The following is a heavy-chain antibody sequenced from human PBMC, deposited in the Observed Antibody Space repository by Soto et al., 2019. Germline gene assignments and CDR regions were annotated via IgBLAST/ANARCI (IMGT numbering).Heavy chain of an antibody. CDR2: ISYDGRNK. J-gene: IGHJ4*02. V-gene: IGHV3-30*18. D-gene: IGHD4-17*01. Sequence: QVHLVESGGGVVQPGRSLRLSCAASGFTFSSYGMHWVRQAPGKGLEWVGVISYDGRNKYYADSVKGRFTISRDNSKNTVNLKMNSLRADDPDVYYCAKEGLRWTDYWGQGTLVTVSS. CDR1: GFTFSSYG. CDR3: AKEGLRWTDY.